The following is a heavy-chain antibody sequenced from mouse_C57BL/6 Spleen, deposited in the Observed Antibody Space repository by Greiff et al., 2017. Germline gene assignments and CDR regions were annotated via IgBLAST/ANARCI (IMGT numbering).Heavy chain of an antibody. CDR3: ARRLGRDYYAMDY. Sequence: DVQLVESGGGLVKPGGSLKLSCAASGFTFSDYGMHWVRQAPEKGLEWVAYISSGSSTIYYADTVKGRFTISRDNAKNTLFLQMTSLRSEDTAMYYCARRLGRDYYAMDYWGQGTSVTVSS. J-gene: IGHJ4*01. D-gene: IGHD4-1*01. V-gene: IGHV5-17*01. CDR1: GFTFSDYG. CDR2: ISSGSSTI.